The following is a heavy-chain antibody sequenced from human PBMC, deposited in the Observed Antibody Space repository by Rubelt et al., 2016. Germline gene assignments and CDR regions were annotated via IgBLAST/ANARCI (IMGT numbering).Heavy chain of an antibody. D-gene: IGHD4-17*01. CDR2: ISGSGGST. J-gene: IGHJ4*02. Sequence: VQLVESGGGVVQPGRSLRLSCAASGFTFSSYAMHWVRQAPGKGLEWVSAISGSGGSTYYAGPGKGRFTISRDNSKNTLYLQMNSLRAEDTAVYYCAKVPIRTVTSTFDYWGQGTLVTVSS. V-gene: IGHV3-23*04. CDR1: GFTFSSYA. CDR3: AKVPIRTVTSTFDY.